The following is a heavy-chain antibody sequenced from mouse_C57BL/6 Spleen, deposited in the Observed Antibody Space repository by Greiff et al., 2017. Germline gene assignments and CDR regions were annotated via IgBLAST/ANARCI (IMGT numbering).Heavy chain of an antibody. V-gene: IGHV3-6*01. Sequence: EVQRVESGPGLVKPSQSLSLTCSVTGYSITSGYYWNWLRQFPGNKLEWMAIISYAGTNNYNPSLKNRISITRDPSKNQFFLKLNSVTTEDTATYYCARILHGDYYGSPFYAMDYWGQGTSVTVSS. J-gene: IGHJ4*01. CDR2: ISYAGTN. D-gene: IGHD1-1*01. CDR3: ARILHGDYYGSPFYAMDY. CDR1: GYSITSGYY.